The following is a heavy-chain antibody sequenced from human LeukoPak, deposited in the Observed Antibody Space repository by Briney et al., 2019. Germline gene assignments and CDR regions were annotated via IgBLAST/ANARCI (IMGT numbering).Heavy chain of an antibody. CDR3: AKRPPYYYDSSGYYPWYFDY. V-gene: IGHV3-23*01. Sequence: GGSLRLSCAASGFTFSSYAMSWVRQAPGKGLEWVSAISGSGGSTYYADSVKGRFTISRDNSKNTLYLQMNSLRAEDTAVYYCAKRPPYYYDSSGYYPWYFDYWGQGTLVTVSS. D-gene: IGHD3-22*01. CDR2: ISGSGGST. CDR1: GFTFSSYA. J-gene: IGHJ4*02.